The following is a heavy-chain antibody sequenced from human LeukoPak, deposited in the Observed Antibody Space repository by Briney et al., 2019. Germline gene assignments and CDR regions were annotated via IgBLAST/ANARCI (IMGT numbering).Heavy chain of an antibody. D-gene: IGHD6-19*01. Sequence: SETLSLTCTVSGGSISSSSYYWGWIRQPPGKGLEWIGSIYYSGSTYYNPSLKSRVTISVDTSKNQFSLKLSSVTAADTAVYYCANSAVARDDAFDIWGQGTMVTVSS. CDR1: GGSISSSSYY. CDR2: IYYSGST. CDR3: ANSAVARDDAFDI. J-gene: IGHJ3*02. V-gene: IGHV4-39*07.